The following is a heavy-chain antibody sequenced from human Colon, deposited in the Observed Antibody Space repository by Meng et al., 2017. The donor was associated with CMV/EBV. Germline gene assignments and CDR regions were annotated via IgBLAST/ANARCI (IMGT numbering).Heavy chain of an antibody. V-gene: IGHV4-39*07. J-gene: IGHJ4*02. Sequence: SETLSLTCTVSGGSISTNSYYGGWVRQPPGKGLEWIGSVYYNGNTYHNPSLESRVTISRDASKNQFSLRLSSVTAADTAVYYCASIPRGILIRLFDFWGQGTLVTVSS. CDR2: VYYNGNT. D-gene: IGHD2/OR15-2a*01. CDR1: GGSISTNSYY. CDR3: ASIPRGILIRLFDF.